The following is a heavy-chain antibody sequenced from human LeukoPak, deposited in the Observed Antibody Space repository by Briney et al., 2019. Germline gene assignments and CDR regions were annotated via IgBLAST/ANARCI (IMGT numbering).Heavy chain of an antibody. CDR2: ISGSGGST. J-gene: IGHJ6*02. V-gene: IGHV3-23*01. CDR3: AKDAPSTNTYYDFWSGYYTPGYYYYGMDV. Sequence: QTGGSLRLSCAASGFTFSSYAMSWVRQAPGKGLEWVSAISGSGGSTYYADSVKGRFTISRDNSKNTLYLQMNSLRAEDTAVYYCAKDAPSTNTYYDFWSGYYTPGYYYYGMDVWGQGTTVTVSS. D-gene: IGHD3-3*01. CDR1: GFTFSSYA.